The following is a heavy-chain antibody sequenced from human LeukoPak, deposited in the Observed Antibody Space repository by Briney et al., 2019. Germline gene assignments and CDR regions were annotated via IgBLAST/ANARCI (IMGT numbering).Heavy chain of an antibody. CDR3: ARGYYDSSGYYSPGDY. Sequence: VASVKVSCKASGYTFTGYYMHWVRQAPGQGLEWMGRINPNSGGTNYAQKFQGRVTMTRDTSISTAYMEPSRLRSDDTAVYYCARGYYDSSGYYSPGDYWGQGTLVTVSS. CDR2: INPNSGGT. D-gene: IGHD3-22*01. V-gene: IGHV1-2*06. CDR1: GYTFTGYY. J-gene: IGHJ4*02.